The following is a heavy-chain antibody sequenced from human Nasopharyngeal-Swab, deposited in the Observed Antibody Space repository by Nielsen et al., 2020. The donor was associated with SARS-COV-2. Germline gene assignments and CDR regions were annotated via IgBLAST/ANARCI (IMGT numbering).Heavy chain of an antibody. CDR3: ARDRGGNSSSFGLRTPDY. Sequence: GGSLRLSCAASGFTFSSYGMHWVRQAPGKGLEWVAVIWYDGSNKYYADSVKGRFTISRDNSKNTLYLQMNSLRAEDTAVYYCARDRGGNSSSFGLRTPDYWGQGTLVTVSS. CDR2: IWYDGSNK. V-gene: IGHV3-33*01. J-gene: IGHJ4*02. D-gene: IGHD6-13*01. CDR1: GFTFSSYG.